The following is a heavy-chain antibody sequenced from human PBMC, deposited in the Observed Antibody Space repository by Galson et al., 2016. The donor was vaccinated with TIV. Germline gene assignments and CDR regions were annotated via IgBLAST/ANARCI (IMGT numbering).Heavy chain of an antibody. V-gene: IGHV1-18*01. J-gene: IGHJ4*02. CDR1: GSIFNNFG. CDR3: ARDTPSLLAAATMDS. CDR2: ISVYNGNT. Sequence: QSGAEVKRPGASVKVSCKASGSIFNNFGVSWVRQAPGQGLEWMAWISVYNGNTNYAQSLQGRVTLTTDTSTSTAYMELRSLRSDDTAVYYCARDTPSLLAAATMDSWGQGALVTVSS. D-gene: IGHD6-25*01.